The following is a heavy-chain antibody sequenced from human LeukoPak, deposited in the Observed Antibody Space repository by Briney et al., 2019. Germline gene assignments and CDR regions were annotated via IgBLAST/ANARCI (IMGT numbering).Heavy chain of an antibody. CDR3: VKRTTVHYYYDY. V-gene: IGHV3-64D*06. J-gene: IGHJ4*02. CDR2: ISSDGDST. Sequence: GGSLRLSRSHSGFTFSIYPMHWVRQAPGRRLEYVSYISSDGDSTYYADSVKGRFTICRDNSKDTLYLQTSSLRPEDSAVYYCVKRTTVHYYYDYWGRGTLVTVSS. D-gene: IGHD1-1*01. CDR1: GFTFSIYP.